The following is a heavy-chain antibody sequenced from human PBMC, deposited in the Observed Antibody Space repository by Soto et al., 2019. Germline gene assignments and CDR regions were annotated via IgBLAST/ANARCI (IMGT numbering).Heavy chain of an antibody. CDR2: IRDRPDKYTT. V-gene: IGHV3-72*01. D-gene: IGHD3-9*01. J-gene: IGHJ4*02. CDR3: TRETINLWFDY. CDR1: GFTFRDHY. Sequence: VQLVESGGGLAQPGQSLTLSCVASGFTFRDHYMDWVRQAPGKGLEWVGRIRDRPDKYTTEYAASVKHRFIISRDDSKNLVYLHINSLKSEYSAVYYCTRETINLWFDYWGQGTLITVSS.